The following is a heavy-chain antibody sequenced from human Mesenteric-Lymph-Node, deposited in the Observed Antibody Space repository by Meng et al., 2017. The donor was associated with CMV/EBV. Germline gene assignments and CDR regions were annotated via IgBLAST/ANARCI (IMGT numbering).Heavy chain of an antibody. CDR2: IISIPGTA. D-gene: IGHD3-22*01. CDR1: FSSYA. J-gene: IGHJ4*02. Sequence: FSSYAISWLRQAPGQGLEWMGGIISIPGTANYAQKFQGRVTITTDESTSTAYMELSSLRSEDTAVYYCASLPYYYDSSDSSNYYHYWGQGTLVPSPQ. V-gene: IGHV1-69*05. CDR3: ASLPYYYDSSDSSNYYHY.